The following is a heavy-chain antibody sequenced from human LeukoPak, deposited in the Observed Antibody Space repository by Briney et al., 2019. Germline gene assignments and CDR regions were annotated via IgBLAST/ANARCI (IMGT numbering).Heavy chain of an antibody. CDR3: ARDARYYDFWSGYPRGYYYGMDV. Sequence: GGSLRLSCGASGFTSSSYAMHWVRQAPGKGLEWVAVISYDGSNKYYADSVKGRFTISRDNSKNTLYLQMNSLRAEDTAVYYCARDARYYDFWSGYPRGYYYGMDVWGQGTTVTVSS. CDR2: ISYDGSNK. CDR1: GFTSSSYA. V-gene: IGHV3-30-3*01. D-gene: IGHD3-3*01. J-gene: IGHJ6*02.